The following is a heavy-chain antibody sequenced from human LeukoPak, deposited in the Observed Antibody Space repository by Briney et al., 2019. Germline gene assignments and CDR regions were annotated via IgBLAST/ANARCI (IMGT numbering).Heavy chain of an antibody. J-gene: IGHJ4*02. D-gene: IGHD2-2*01. V-gene: IGHV4-59*08. CDR1: GCSISGYY. Sequence: PSETLSLTCTVSGCSISGYYWTWIRQPPGKRLEWIGYIYSSGSTNWNPSLKSRVTISVDTSKNQFSLKLNSVTTADTAIYYCARHPYRPAAYVGYWGQGTLVTVSS. CDR2: IYSSGST. CDR3: ARHPYRPAAYVGY.